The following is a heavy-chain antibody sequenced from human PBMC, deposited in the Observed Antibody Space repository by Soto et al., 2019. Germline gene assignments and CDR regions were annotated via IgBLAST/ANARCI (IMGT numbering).Heavy chain of an antibody. CDR2: IYYSGST. D-gene: IGHD3-3*01. CDR3: ARHGGYDFWSGYYRLYFDY. V-gene: IGHV4-39*01. J-gene: IGHJ4*02. CDR1: GGSISSSSYY. Sequence: SETLSLTCTVSGGSISSSSYYWDWIRQPPGKGLEWIGSIYYSGSTYYNPSLKSRVTISVDTSKNQFSLKLSSVTAADTAVYYCARHGGYDFWSGYYRLYFDYWGQGTLVTVSS.